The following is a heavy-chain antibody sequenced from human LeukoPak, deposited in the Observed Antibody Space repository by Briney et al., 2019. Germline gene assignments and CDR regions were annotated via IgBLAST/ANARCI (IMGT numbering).Heavy chain of an antibody. CDR2: INTDGSST. J-gene: IGHJ4*02. D-gene: IGHD1-7*01. CDR1: GFTFSSYW. V-gene: IGHV3-74*01. Sequence: PGGSLRLSCAASGFTFSSYWMYWVRQAPGKGLVWVSRINTDGSSTSYADSVKGRFTISRDNAKNTLYLQMNSLRAEDTAVYYCGRVINWSYDYWGQGTLVTVSS. CDR3: GRVINWSYDY.